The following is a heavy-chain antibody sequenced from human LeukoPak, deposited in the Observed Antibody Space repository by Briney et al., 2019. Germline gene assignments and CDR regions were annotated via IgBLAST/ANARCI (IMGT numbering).Heavy chain of an antibody. J-gene: IGHJ6*02. V-gene: IGHV1-46*01. CDR2: IDPSYRRA. CDR3: ARVMGYCTVSSCPGMDV. D-gene: IGHD2-8*02. CDR1: GYTFTTYY. Sequence: GASVKLSCKTSGYTFTTYYLNWVRQAPGQGLKWMGKIDPSYRRAFYAQKFQGRVTMTRDTSTSTVYMELSSLTSEDTAVYFCARVMGYCTVSSCPGMDVWGQGTTVTVSS.